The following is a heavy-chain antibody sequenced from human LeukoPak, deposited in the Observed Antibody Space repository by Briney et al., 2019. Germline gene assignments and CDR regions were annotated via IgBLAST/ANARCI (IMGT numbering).Heavy chain of an antibody. V-gene: IGHV4-34*01. D-gene: IGHD6-19*01. CDR2: INHSGST. Sequence: SETLSLTCAVYGGSFSGYYWSWIRQPPGKGLEWIGEINHSGSTNYNPSLKSRVTISVDTSKNQFSLKLSSVTAADTAVYYCARARDSSGWYEGFDYWGQGTLVTVSS. CDR1: GGSFSGYY. J-gene: IGHJ4*02. CDR3: ARARDSSGWYEGFDY.